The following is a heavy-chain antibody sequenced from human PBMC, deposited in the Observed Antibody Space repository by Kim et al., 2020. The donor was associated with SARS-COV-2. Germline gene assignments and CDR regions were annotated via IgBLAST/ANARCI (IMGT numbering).Heavy chain of an antibody. CDR3: ARGGSGPFDP. V-gene: IGHV3-7*03. CDR1: SVTFTGNW. CDR2: IKKDGSEK. Sequence: GGSLRLSCAASSVTFTGNWMSWLRQAPGKGLEWVANIKKDGSEKYYVDSVQGRFTISTDNAKNSLYLQMNNLRVDDTAVYYCARGGSGPFDPWGQGTLVTVSS. D-gene: IGHD3-10*01. J-gene: IGHJ5*02.